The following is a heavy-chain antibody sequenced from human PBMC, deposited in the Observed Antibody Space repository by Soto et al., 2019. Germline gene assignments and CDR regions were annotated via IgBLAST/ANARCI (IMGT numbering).Heavy chain of an antibody. J-gene: IGHJ4*02. V-gene: IGHV4-30-2*01. D-gene: IGHD3-22*01. Sequence: PSETLSLTSTISGGSIASGVYFWCWVRQPPRRGLEWIGYISHPGSASYSPSLKCRVTISVDKSKNQFSLSLHSVTAADTAIYYCARAHYGPSGYYFDSWGQGRLVTDSS. CDR2: ISHPGSA. CDR3: ARAHYGPSGYYFDS. CDR1: GGSIASGVYF.